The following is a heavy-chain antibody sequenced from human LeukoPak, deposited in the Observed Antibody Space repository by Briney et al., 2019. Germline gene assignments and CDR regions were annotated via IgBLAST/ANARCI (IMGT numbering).Heavy chain of an antibody. D-gene: IGHD6-13*01. J-gene: IGHJ6*02. V-gene: IGHV3-30-3*01. CDR3: ARDFAAAAGEYYYYGMDV. CDR2: ISYDGSNK. Sequence: GGSLRLSCAASGFTFSSYAMHWVRQAPGKGLEWVAVISYDGSNKYYADSVKGRFTISRDNSKNTLYLQMNSLRAEDTAVYYCARDFAAAAGEYYYYGMDVWGQGTTVTVSS. CDR1: GFTFSSYA.